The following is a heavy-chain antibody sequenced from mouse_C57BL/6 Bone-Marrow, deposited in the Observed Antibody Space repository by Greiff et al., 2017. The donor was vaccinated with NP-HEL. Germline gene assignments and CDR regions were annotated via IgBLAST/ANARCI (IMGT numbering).Heavy chain of an antibody. CDR2: ISSSGST. V-gene: IGHV3-4*01. CDR1: GYSITNGNHW. CDR3: ARGDYYGSSFFFDY. J-gene: IGHJ2*01. Sequence: EVQLVESGPALVKPSQPVSLTCTVTGYSITNGNHWWNWIRQVSGSKLEWIGYISSSGSTDSNPSLKSRLSITRDTSKNQLFLQLNSVTTEDIATYYCARGDYYGSSFFFDYWGQGTTLTVSS. D-gene: IGHD1-1*01.